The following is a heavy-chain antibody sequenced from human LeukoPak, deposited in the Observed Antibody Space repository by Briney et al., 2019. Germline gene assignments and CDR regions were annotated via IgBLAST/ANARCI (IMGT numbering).Heavy chain of an antibody. D-gene: IGHD4-23*01. CDR1: GYTFTSYG. CDR2: ISAYNGNT. V-gene: IGHV1-18*01. CDR3: ARDGQTSGSTVVTESPTDY. J-gene: IGHJ4*02. Sequence: GASVKVSCKASGYTFTSYGISWVRQAPGQGLEWMGWISAYNGNTNYAQKLQGRVTMTTDTSTSTAYMELRSLRSDDTAVYYCARDGQTSGSTVVTESPTDYWGQGTLVTVSS.